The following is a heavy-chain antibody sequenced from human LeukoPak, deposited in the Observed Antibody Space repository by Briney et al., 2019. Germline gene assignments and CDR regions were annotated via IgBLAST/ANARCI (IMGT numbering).Heavy chain of an antibody. D-gene: IGHD2-2*01. Sequence: GGSLRLSCAASGFTFSSYAMSWVRQAPGEGLEWVSAISGSGGSTYYADSVKGRFTISRDNSKNTLYLQMNSLRAEDTAVYYCAKAPTQYCSSTSCYAYFDYWGQGTLVTVSS. CDR1: GFTFSSYA. CDR2: ISGSGGST. V-gene: IGHV3-23*01. CDR3: AKAPTQYCSSTSCYAYFDY. J-gene: IGHJ4*02.